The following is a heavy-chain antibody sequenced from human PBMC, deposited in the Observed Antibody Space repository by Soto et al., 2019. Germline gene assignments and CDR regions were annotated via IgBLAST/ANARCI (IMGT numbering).Heavy chain of an antibody. CDR1: GFTFDDYA. D-gene: IGHD2-2*01. CDR3: AKDGDCSSTSCYAADIDV. Sequence: EVQLVESGGGLVQPGRSLRLSCAASGFTFDDYAMHWVRQAPGKGLEWVSGISWNSGSIGYADSVKGRFTISRDNAKNSLYMQMNSVRADDTALYYCAKDGDCSSTSCYAADIDVWGKGTTVTVSS. CDR2: ISWNSGSI. J-gene: IGHJ6*03. V-gene: IGHV3-9*01.